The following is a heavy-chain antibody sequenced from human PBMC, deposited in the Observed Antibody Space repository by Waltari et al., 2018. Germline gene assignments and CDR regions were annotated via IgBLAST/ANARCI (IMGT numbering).Heavy chain of an antibody. D-gene: IGHD5-12*01. CDR3: AAQTGWATGGWFVS. CDR2: MSYSGNT. CDR1: GVSISRYT. J-gene: IGHJ5*01. V-gene: IGHV4-59*01. Sequence: QVQLQESGPGLVTPSETLSLTCTVSGVSISRYTWSWIRQPPGKGLEWIGNMSYSGNTNYNPSLKNRVTISVDTCKNQFTLKLTSVTDTDTAVYYGAAQTGWATGGWFVSWGQGTPVTVSS.